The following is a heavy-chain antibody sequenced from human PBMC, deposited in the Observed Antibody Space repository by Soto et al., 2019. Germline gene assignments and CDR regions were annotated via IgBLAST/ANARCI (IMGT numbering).Heavy chain of an antibody. CDR2: IYHSGDT. CDR3: ARARIIVTGTIVDY. J-gene: IGHJ4*02. Sequence: PSETLSLTCSVSGYSITSGYYCGWFRQPPGKGLEWIGTIYHSGDTYYSPSLTSRVTISIDTSKNRFSLQLRSVTAADTAVYFCARARIIVTGTIVDYWGQGTLVTAPQ. CDR1: GYSITSGYY. V-gene: IGHV4-38-2*02. D-gene: IGHD6-19*01.